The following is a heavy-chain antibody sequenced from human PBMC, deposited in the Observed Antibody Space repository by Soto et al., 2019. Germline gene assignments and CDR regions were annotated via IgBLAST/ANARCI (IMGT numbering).Heavy chain of an antibody. CDR3: ARDRDYYDSSGYSHRWFDP. D-gene: IGHD3-22*01. J-gene: IGHJ5*02. Sequence: SGTLSLTCAVSGGSSSSGGYSWSWIRQPPGKGLEWIGYIYHSGSTYYNPSLKSRVTISVDRSKNQFSLKLSSVTAADTAVYYCARDRDYYDSSGYSHRWFDPWGQGTLVTVSS. V-gene: IGHV4-30-2*01. CDR2: IYHSGST. CDR1: GGSSSSGGYS.